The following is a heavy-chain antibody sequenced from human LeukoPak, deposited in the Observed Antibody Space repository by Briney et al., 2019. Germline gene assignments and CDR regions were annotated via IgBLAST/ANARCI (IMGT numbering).Heavy chain of an antibody. CDR2: INHSGST. CDR1: CGSFSCYY. D-gene: IGHD3-10*01. J-gene: IGHJ6*03. CDR3: ARGYRSAGTKLYYYYMDV. V-gene: IGHV4-34*01. Sequence: SETLSLTCAVYCGSFSCYYWSWIRQPPGKGLEWIGEINHSGSTYYNPSLKSRVTISVDTSKNQFSLKLSSVTAADTAVYYCARGYRSAGTKLYYYYMDVWGKGTTVTVSS.